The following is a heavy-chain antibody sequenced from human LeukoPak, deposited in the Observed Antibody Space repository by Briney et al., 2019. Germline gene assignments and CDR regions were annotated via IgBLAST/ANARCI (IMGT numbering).Heavy chain of an antibody. CDR2: IYYSGST. CDR1: GGSISSSSYY. D-gene: IGHD5-12*01. J-gene: IGHJ5*02. Sequence: SETLSLTCTVSGGSISSSSYYWGWIRQPPGKGLEWIGSIYYSGSTNYNPSLKSRVTMSVDTSKNQFSLKLSSVTAADTAVYYCARGYSGYDLWFDPWGQGTLVTVSS. CDR3: ARGYSGYDLWFDP. V-gene: IGHV4-39*07.